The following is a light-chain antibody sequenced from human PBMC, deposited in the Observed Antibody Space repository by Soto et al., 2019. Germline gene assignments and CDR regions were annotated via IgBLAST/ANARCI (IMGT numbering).Light chain of an antibody. CDR3: QQRSNWPLT. V-gene: IGKV3-11*01. J-gene: IGKJ4*01. Sequence: EIVLTQSPVTLSLSPGERATLSCKASQSVSSYLAWYQQKPGQAPRLLIYDASNRVTGIPARFSGSGSGTDFTLTVSRLESEDFAVYYCQQRSNWPLTCGGGTKVEIK. CDR1: QSVSSY. CDR2: DAS.